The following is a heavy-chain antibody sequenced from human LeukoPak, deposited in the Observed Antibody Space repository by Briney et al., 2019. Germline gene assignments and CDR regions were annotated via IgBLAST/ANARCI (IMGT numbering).Heavy chain of an antibody. V-gene: IGHV3-30-3*01. J-gene: IGHJ4*02. Sequence: GGSLRLSCAASGFTFSSYAMHWVRQAPGKGLEWVAVISYDGGNKYYADSVKGRFTISRDNSKNTLYLQMNSLRAEDTAVYYCARESGYGVFDYWGQGTLVTVSS. D-gene: IGHD5-12*01. CDR2: ISYDGGNK. CDR3: ARESGYGVFDY. CDR1: GFTFSSYA.